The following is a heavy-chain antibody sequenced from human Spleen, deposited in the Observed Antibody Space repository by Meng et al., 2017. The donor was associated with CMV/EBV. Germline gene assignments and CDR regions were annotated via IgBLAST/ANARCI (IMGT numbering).Heavy chain of an antibody. V-gene: IGHV4-31*02. D-gene: IGHD4-11*01. CDR3: ARGRWSTVTYEVFRYFDL. CDR2: IYNSGSA. Sequence: IAKDGYYWSWIRQHPGEGLEWIGHIYNSGSAHYTPSLKSRVTISVVDTSKNRFSLKMKSVTAADTAVYYCARGRWSTVTYEVFRYFDLWGRGTLVTVSS. J-gene: IGHJ2*01. CDR1: IAKDGYY.